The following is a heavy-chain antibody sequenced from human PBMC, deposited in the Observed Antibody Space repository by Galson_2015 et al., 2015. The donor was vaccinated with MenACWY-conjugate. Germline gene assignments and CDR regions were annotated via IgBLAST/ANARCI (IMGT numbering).Heavy chain of an antibody. CDR1: GDSLSSTNW. Sequence: ETLSLTCTMSGDSLSSTNWWSWVRQSPGKGLEWIGEIYHTGHTRYNPSLKSRVTISVDKSKIQFSLMLSSVTAADTAVYYCARAHRVATGFDYWGPGTLVTVSS. CDR3: ARAHRVATGFDY. J-gene: IGHJ4*02. CDR2: IYHTGHT. V-gene: IGHV4-4*02. D-gene: IGHD5-12*01.